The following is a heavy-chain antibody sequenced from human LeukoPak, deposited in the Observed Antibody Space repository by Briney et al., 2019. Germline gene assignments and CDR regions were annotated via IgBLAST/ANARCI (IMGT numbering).Heavy chain of an antibody. V-gene: IGHV3-21*01. CDR2: ISSGSSAI. Sequence: GGSPRLSCAASGFTFSSYSMTWVRQAPGKGLEWVSIISSGSSAIFSADALKGRFTISRDDAKNLLYLDMNSLRAEDTAVYYCARGHTAVTRHFDFWGQGTLVTVSS. D-gene: IGHD6-19*01. CDR3: ARGHTAVTRHFDF. CDR1: GFTFSSYS. J-gene: IGHJ4*02.